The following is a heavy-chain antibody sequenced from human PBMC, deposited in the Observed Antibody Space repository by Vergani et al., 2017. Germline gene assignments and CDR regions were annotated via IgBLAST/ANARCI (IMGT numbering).Heavy chain of an antibody. CDR2: INPNSGGT. J-gene: IGHJ5*02. Sequence: QVQLVQSGAEVKKPGASVKVSCKASGYTFTGYYMHWVRQAPGQGLEWMGWINPNSGGTNYAQKFQGRVTMTRDTSISTAYMGLRRLGFEDTAVYYCWREVKYYDIWTGYKGEGCFDPGAREPWSPSPQ. CDR3: WREVKYYDIWTGYKGEGCFDP. CDR1: GYTFTGYY. V-gene: IGHV1-2*02. D-gene: IGHD3-9*01.